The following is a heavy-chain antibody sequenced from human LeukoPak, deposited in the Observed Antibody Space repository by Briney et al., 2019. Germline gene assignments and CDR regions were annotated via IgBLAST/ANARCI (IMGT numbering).Heavy chain of an antibody. CDR3: ASIVVVTAIGKGGY. Sequence: SVTVSCKASGGTFSSYAISWVRQAPGQGLEWMGGIIPIFGTANYAQKFQGRVTITADESTSTAYMELSSLRSEDTAVYYCASIVVVTAIGKGGYWGQGTLVTVSS. D-gene: IGHD2-21*02. J-gene: IGHJ4*02. V-gene: IGHV1-69*13. CDR2: IIPIFGTA. CDR1: GGTFSSYA.